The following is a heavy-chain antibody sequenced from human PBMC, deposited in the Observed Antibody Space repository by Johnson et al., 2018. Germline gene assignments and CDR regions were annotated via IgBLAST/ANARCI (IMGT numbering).Heavy chain of an antibody. CDR1: GGSFSGYY. CDR3: ARDEERYCGGDCYANGMDV. CDR2: INHSGST. J-gene: IGHJ6*02. V-gene: IGHV4-34*01. D-gene: IGHD2-21*02. Sequence: QVQLQQWGAGLLKPSETLSLTCAVYGGSFSGYYWSWIRQPPGTGLEWIGEINHSGSTNYNPSLKSRVTISVDTSKNQFSLKLSSVTAADTAVYYCARDEERYCGGDCYANGMDVWGQGTTVTVSS.